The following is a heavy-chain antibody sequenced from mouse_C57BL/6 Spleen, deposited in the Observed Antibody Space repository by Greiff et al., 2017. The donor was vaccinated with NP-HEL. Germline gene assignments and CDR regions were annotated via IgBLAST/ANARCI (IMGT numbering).Heavy chain of an antibody. Sequence: QVQLQQSGPELVKPGASVKISCKASGYSFTSYYIYWVKQRPGQGLEWIGWIYPGSGNTKYNEKFKGKATLTADTSSSTAYMQLSSLTSEDSAVYYCARGGYGNYFDYWGQGTTLTVSS. CDR2: IYPGSGNT. CDR1: GYSFTSYY. D-gene: IGHD2-10*02. J-gene: IGHJ2*01. V-gene: IGHV1-66*01. CDR3: ARGGYGNYFDY.